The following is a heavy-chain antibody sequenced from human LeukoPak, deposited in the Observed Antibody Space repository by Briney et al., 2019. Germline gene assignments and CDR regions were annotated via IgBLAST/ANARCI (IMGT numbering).Heavy chain of an antibody. V-gene: IGHV7-4-1*02. Sequence: ASVKVSCKASGYTFTSYAMNWVRQTPGQGLEWMGWINTNTGNPTYAQGFTGRFVFSLDTSVSTAYLQISSLKAEDTAVYYCASDYRDGYNLGAFDIWGQGTMVTVSS. CDR3: ASDYRDGYNLGAFDI. CDR1: GYTFTSYA. CDR2: INTNTGNP. J-gene: IGHJ3*02. D-gene: IGHD5-24*01.